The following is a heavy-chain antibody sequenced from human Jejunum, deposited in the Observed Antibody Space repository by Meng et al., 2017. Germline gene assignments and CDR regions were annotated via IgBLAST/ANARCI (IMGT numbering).Heavy chain of an antibody. CDR1: VCSIPPDG. V-gene: IGHV4-4*02. J-gene: IGHJ4*02. CDR3: ARGATGTRPFDS. Sequence: LEEYGPGLVKASVTLLLSSAVSVCSIPPDGCNWVRQPRGKGLGWIGEIWHSGASNYNPSLRSRVTISVDKSKNQLSLELASLTAADTAVYYCARGATGTRPFDSWGQGTLVTVSS. CDR2: IWHSGAS. D-gene: IGHD5-12*01.